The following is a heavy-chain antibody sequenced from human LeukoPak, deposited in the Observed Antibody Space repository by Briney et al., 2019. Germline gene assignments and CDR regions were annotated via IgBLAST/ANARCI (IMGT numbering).Heavy chain of an antibody. D-gene: IGHD3-3*01. V-gene: IGHV3-23*01. CDR3: AMGATSWSGYSFPKIFQH. Sequence: PGGSLRLSCAASGFTFSKYAVNWIRQAPGKGLKWVSVISGSGSSIYYTDSVKGRFTISRDNSKNTLYLQMNSLRAEDTAVYYCAMGATSWSGYSFPKIFQHWGRGTLVTVSS. CDR2: ISGSGSSI. J-gene: IGHJ1*01. CDR1: GFTFSKYA.